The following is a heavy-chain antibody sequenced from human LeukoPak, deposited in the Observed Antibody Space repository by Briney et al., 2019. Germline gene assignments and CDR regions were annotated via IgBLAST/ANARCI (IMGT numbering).Heavy chain of an antibody. V-gene: IGHV3-43*02. CDR1: GLPIADFA. Sequence: GGSLRLSCVASGLPIADFAMHWVRQAPGKGLEWASLISGDGVSTFYADSVKGRFSISRDNSKNSLYLEMNSLRTEDAAMYYCAKESGKFDYWGQGTLVAVSS. CDR2: ISGDGVST. CDR3: AKESGKFDY. J-gene: IGHJ4*02.